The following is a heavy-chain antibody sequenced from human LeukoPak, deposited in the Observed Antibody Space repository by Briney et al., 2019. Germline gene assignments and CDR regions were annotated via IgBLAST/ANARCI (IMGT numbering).Heavy chain of an antibody. V-gene: IGHV3-30*02. J-gene: IGHJ6*03. Sequence: GGSLRLSCAASGFTFSSYGIHWVRQAPGKGLEWVAFIRYDGSNTYYTDSVKGRFTISRDNSKNTLYLQMNSLRAEDTAVYYCAKGRGWEASYYYYYMDVWGKGTTVTISS. CDR2: IRYDGSNT. CDR1: GFTFSSYG. D-gene: IGHD1-26*01. CDR3: AKGRGWEASYYYYYMDV.